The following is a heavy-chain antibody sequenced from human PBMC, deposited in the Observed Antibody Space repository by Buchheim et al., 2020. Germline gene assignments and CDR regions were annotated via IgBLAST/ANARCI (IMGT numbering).Heavy chain of an antibody. Sequence: QVQLVESGGGVVQPGRSLRLSCAASGFTFSSYGMHWVRQAPGKGLEWVAVISYDGSNKYYADSVKGRFTISRDNSKNTLYLQMNSLRAGDTAVYYCASSCTYYDCWSGYSIVYWGQGTL. V-gene: IGHV3-30*03. J-gene: IGHJ4*02. CDR1: GFTFSSYG. D-gene: IGHD3-3*01. CDR2: ISYDGSNK. CDR3: ASSCTYYDCWSGYSIVY.